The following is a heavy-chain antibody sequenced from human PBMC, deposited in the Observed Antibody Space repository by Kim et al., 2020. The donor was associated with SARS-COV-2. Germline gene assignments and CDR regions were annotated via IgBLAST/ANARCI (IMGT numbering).Heavy chain of an antibody. V-gene: IGHV1-3*01. J-gene: IGHJ2*01. Sequence: ASVKVSCKASGYTFTSYAMHWVRQAPGQRLEWMGWINAGNGNTKYSQKFQGRVTITRDTSASTAYMELSSLRSEDTAVYYCARGDESVQRESWYFDLWGRGTLVTVSS. CDR3: ARGDESVQRESWYFDL. CDR1: GYTFTSYA. CDR2: INAGNGNT.